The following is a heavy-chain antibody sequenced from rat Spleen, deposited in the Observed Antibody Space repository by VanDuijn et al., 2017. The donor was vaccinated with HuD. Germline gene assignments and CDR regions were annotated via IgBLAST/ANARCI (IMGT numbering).Heavy chain of an antibody. J-gene: IGHJ4*01. Sequence: QVQLKESGPGLVPPSQTLSLACTVSGFLLTDNSVHWLRQPPGRGLEWMGGIWGDGSTSYNSALKSRLSISRDTSKSQVFFKLHSLQTEDTAIYFCALFGVQDVMDAWGQGASVTVSS. CDR3: ALFGVQDVMDA. CDR1: GFLLTDNS. V-gene: IGHV2-1*01. CDR2: IWGDGST. D-gene: IGHD4-3*01.